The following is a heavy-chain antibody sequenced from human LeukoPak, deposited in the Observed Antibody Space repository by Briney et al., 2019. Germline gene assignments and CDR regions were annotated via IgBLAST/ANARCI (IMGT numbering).Heavy chain of an antibody. CDR2: ISYDENNK. CDR3: ARVGEARERYRSIDY. CDR1: GFTFSGYS. Sequence: PGRSLRLSCAVSGFTFSGYSMHCVRQAPFKGLEWVALISYDENNKYYADSVQRRFTTSRDTSKNTLYLKMDSLRTEDTALYYCARVGEARERYRSIDYWGQGTVVTVSS. D-gene: IGHD3-10*01. J-gene: IGHJ4*02. V-gene: IGHV3-30-3*01.